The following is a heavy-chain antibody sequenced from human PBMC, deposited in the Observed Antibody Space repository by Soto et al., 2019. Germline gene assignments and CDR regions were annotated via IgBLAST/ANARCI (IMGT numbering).Heavy chain of an antibody. J-gene: IGHJ6*02. V-gene: IGHV1-18*01. D-gene: IGHD3-16*01. CDR1: GYIFVNYG. CDR2: ISAYSGNT. Sequence: QVQLVQSGDEVRKPGSSVTVSCKASGYIFVNYGIAWVRQDPGQGLEWIGWISAYSGNTHYASKVQGRLTMTTDTSTSTAYMDLGSLTIDDTAVYYCAMVDNYVTPTPPDVWGQGTTVTVSS. CDR3: AMVDNYVTPTPPDV.